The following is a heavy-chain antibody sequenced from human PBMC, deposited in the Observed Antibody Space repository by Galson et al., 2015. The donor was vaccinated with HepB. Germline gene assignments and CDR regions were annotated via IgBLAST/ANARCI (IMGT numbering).Heavy chain of an antibody. D-gene: IGHD6-13*01. Sequence: CAISGDSVSSNSAAWNWIRQSPSRGLEWLGRTYYRSKWYNDYAVPVKSRITINPDTSKNQFSLQLNSVTPEDTAVYYCARDPLGPSSSWPPTTYYYGMDVWGQGTTVTVSS. CDR2: TYYRSKWYN. CDR3: ARDPLGPSSSWPPTTYYYGMDV. V-gene: IGHV6-1*01. J-gene: IGHJ6*02. CDR1: GDSVSSNSAA.